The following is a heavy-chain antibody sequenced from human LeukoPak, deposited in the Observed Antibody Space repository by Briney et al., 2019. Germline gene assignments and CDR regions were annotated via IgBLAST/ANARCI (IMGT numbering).Heavy chain of an antibody. J-gene: IGHJ3*02. CDR2: IFDSVNT. CDR3: ARLNKGLRQLLTGAPFDI. Sequence: SETLSLTCTVSGGSVSSGTYYWSWIRQPPGKPLEWIGYIFDSVNTNYNPSLESRVIISVDTSKNQFSLKLSSVTPADTALYYCARLNKGLRQLLTGAPFDIWGQGTMVTASP. CDR1: GGSVSSGTYY. V-gene: IGHV4-61*01. D-gene: IGHD7-27*01.